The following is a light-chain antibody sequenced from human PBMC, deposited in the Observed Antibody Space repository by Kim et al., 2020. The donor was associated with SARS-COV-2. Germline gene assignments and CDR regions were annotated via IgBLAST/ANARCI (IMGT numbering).Light chain of an antibody. Sequence: GQKVTHSCSGSSSNIGNNYVSWYQQLPGTAPKLLIYDNNKRPSGIPDPFSGSKSGTSATLGITGLQTGDEADYYCGTWDSSLSAVVFGGGTQLTVL. CDR1: SSNIGNNY. CDR2: DNN. CDR3: GTWDSSLSAVV. V-gene: IGLV1-51*01. J-gene: IGLJ2*01.